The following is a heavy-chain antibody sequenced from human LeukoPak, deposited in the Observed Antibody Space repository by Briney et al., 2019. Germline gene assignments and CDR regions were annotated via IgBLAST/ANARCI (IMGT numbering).Heavy chain of an antibody. V-gene: IGHV1-46*01. Sequence: ASVTASCKASGYTFTSYFIHWVRQAPGQGLEWMGIIYPGSGSTSYTQKFRDRVTMTRDKSTSTVNMELSSLRSEDTAVYYCVRDLGYYDSSGYPTHFDYWGQGTLVTVSS. CDR3: VRDLGYYDSSGYPTHFDY. CDR1: GYTFTSYF. J-gene: IGHJ4*02. CDR2: IYPGSGST. D-gene: IGHD3-22*01.